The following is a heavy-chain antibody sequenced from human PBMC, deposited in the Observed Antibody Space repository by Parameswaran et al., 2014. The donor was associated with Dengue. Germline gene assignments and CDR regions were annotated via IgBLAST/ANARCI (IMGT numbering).Heavy chain of an antibody. D-gene: IGHD6-6*01. Sequence: RWIRQPPGKALEWLALIYGDDDKRYSPSLKTRLTITKDTSKNQVVLTMTNMDPVDTATYYCARRRASTLAHSSSSPFDYWGQGTLVTVSS. CDR2: IYGDDDK. J-gene: IGHJ4*02. CDR3: ARRRASTLAHSSSSPFDY. V-gene: IGHV2-5*08.